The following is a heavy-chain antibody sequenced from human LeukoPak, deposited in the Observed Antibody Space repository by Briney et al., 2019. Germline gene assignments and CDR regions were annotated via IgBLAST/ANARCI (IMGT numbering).Heavy chain of an antibody. CDR1: RFTFRNYA. CDR3: ARENGGPWIQLWLPYYFDY. Sequence: GGSLRLSCVSSRFTFRNYAMHWVRQSPGRGLEWLAVISYDGDTKYYADSVKGRFTISRDNAKNSLYLQMNSLRAEDTAVYYCARENGGPWIQLWLPYYFDYWGQGTLVTVSS. CDR2: ISYDGDTK. V-gene: IGHV3-30-3*01. J-gene: IGHJ4*02. D-gene: IGHD5-18*01.